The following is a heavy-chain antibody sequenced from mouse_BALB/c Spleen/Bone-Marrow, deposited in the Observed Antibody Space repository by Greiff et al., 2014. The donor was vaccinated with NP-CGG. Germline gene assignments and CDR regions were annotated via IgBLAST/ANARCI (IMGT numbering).Heavy chain of an antibody. CDR2: IHYSGTT. CDR3: ARFAGTPYTMDY. Sequence: EVMLVESGPDLVKPSQSLSLTCTVTGYSITSYYSWHWIRQFPGNKLEWMGYIHYSGTTVYNPSLKSRISITRDASNNQFFLQLNSMTTEDTATYYCARFAGTPYTMDYWGQGTSVTVSS. V-gene: IGHV3-1*02. CDR1: GYSITSYYS. D-gene: IGHD4-1*01. J-gene: IGHJ4*01.